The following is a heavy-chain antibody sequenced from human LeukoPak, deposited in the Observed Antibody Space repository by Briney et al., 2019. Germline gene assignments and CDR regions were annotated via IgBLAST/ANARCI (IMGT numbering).Heavy chain of an antibody. CDR2: IKQDGSEK. V-gene: IGHV3-7*03. Sequence: PGGSLRLSCAASGFTFSSYWMSWVRQAPGKGLEWVANIKQDGSEKYYVDSVKGRFTISRDNAKNSLYLQMNSLKTEDTAVYYCTTTQLAYCGGDCYSGAWWGQGTLVTVSS. CDR3: TTTQLAYCGGDCYSGAW. CDR1: GFTFSSYW. D-gene: IGHD2-21*02. J-gene: IGHJ4*02.